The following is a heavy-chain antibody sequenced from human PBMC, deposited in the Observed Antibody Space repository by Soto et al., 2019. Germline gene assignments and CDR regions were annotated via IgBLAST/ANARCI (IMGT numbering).Heavy chain of an antibody. J-gene: IGHJ5*02. D-gene: IGHD1-26*01. CDR1: GGSFSGYY. V-gene: IGHV4-34*01. CDR2: INHSGST. CDR3: ALRSGSYYWFDP. Sequence: SETLSLTCAVYGGSFSGYYWSWIRQPPGKGLEWIGEINHSGSTNYNPSLKSRVTISVDTSKNQFSLKLSSVTAADTAVYYCALRSGSYYWFDPWGQGTLVTVSS.